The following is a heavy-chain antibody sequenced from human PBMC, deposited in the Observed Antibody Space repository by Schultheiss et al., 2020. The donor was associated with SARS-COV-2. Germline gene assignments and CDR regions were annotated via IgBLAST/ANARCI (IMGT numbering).Heavy chain of an antibody. CDR3: ARDPTYYDFWSGYSYYYGMDV. J-gene: IGHJ6*02. Sequence: SQTLSLTCTVSGGSISSYYWSWIRQPPGKGLEWIGEIYHSGSTNYNPSLKSRVTISIDTSRNQFSLKLSSVTAADTAVYYCARDPTYYDFWSGYSYYYGMDVWGQGTTVTVSS. D-gene: IGHD3-3*01. CDR2: IYHSGST. CDR1: GGSISSYY. V-gene: IGHV4-59*01.